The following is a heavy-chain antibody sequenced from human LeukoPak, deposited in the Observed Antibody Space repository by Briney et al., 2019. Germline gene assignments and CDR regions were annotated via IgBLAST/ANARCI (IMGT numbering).Heavy chain of an antibody. D-gene: IGHD3-22*01. CDR2: MNPNSGNT. CDR1: GYTFTSYD. CDR3: ARGFDSSGAFDI. V-gene: IGHV1-8*03. J-gene: IGHJ3*02. Sequence: ASVKVSCKASGYTFTSYDINWVRQATGQGLEWMGWMNPNSGNTGYAQKFQGRVTITRNTSISTAYMELSSLRSEDTAVYYCARGFDSSGAFDIWGQGTMVTVSS.